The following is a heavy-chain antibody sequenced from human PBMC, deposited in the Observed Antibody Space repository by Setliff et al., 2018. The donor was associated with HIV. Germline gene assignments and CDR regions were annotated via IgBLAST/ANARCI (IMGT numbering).Heavy chain of an antibody. CDR2: VVPMFGTK. D-gene: IGHD4-4*01. Sequence: SVKVSCKASGGTFSSYAISWVRHVPGQGLEWMGGVVPMFGTKTYAQKFQGRLMFTTDDSTTTIYVELKNLRSEDTATYYCARPAADAAYSRNYHFYMDLWAKGTTVTVSS. V-gene: IGHV1-69*05. CDR1: GGTFSSYA. CDR3: ARPAADAAYSRNYHFYMDL. J-gene: IGHJ6*03.